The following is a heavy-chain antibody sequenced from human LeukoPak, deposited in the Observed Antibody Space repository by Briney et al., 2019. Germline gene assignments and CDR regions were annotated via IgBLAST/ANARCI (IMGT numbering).Heavy chain of an antibody. D-gene: IGHD3-22*01. CDR2: INPKSGVP. J-gene: IGHJ1*01. CDR3: ARDLRPSSGYYLYFQP. Sequence: AGSVKVSCKPTGYIFIGYFIHGVRPAPGQGGEWMGWINPKSGVPNYSQKFQGRVTMTRDTSISTAYMELSRLRSDDTAVYYCARDLRPSSGYYLYFQPWGQGTLVTVSS. CDR1: GYIFIGYF. V-gene: IGHV1-2*02.